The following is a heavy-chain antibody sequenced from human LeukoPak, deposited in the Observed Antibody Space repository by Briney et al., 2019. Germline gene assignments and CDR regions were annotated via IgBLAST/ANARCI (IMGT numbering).Heavy chain of an antibody. J-gene: IGHJ4*02. V-gene: IGHV3-53*01. CDR2: VYSGGDT. D-gene: IGHD2-21*01. CDR3: ARVEIPWSFDY. Sequence: AGGSLRLSCAASGFTVSSNYMTWIRQAPGERLEWVSIVYSGGDTYYADSVKGRFTMSRDNSKNMLYLQMNSLRAEDTAVYYCARVEIPWSFDYWGQGTLVTVSS. CDR1: GFTVSSNY.